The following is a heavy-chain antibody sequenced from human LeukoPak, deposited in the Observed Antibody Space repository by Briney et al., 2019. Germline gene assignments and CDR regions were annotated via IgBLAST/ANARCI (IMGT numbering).Heavy chain of an antibody. Sequence: GGSLRLSCAASGFTFSSYSMNWVRQAPGKGLEWVSSISSSSSYIYYADSVKGRFTISRDNAKNSLYPQMNSLRAEDTAVYYCARDTPNGGGDYWGQGTLVTVSS. CDR1: GFTFSSYS. J-gene: IGHJ4*02. V-gene: IGHV3-21*01. D-gene: IGHD4-23*01. CDR3: ARDTPNGGGDY. CDR2: ISSSSSYI.